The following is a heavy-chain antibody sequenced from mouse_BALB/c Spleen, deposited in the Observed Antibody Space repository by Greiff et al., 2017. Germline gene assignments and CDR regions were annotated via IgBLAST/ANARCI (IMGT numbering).Heavy chain of an antibody. J-gene: IGHJ4*01. Sequence: DLVKPGASVKLSCKASGYTFTSYWINWIKQRPGQGLEWIGRIAPGSGSTYYNEMFKGKATLTVDTSSSTAYIQLSSLSSEDSAVYFCARSATMITTKSPYYAMDYWGQGTSVTVSS. D-gene: IGHD2-4*01. CDR3: ARSATMITTKSPYYAMDY. CDR1: GYTFTSYW. CDR2: IAPGSGST. V-gene: IGHV1S41*01.